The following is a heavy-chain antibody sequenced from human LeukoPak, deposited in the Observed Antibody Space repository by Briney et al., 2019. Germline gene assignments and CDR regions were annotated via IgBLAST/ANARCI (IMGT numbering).Heavy chain of an antibody. CDR1: GYTFTGYY. J-gene: IGHJ4*02. CDR3: ARKAQGQFDY. CDR2: INPNSGGT. V-gene: IGHV1-2*02. Sequence: ASVKVSCKASGYTFTGYYMHWVRQAPGQGLEWMGWINPNSGGTNYAQKFQGRVTMTRDTSISTAYMELSSLRSEDTAVYYCARKAQGQFDYWGQGTLVTVSS.